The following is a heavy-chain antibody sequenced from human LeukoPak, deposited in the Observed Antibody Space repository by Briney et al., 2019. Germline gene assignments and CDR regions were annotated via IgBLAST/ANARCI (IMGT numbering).Heavy chain of an antibody. V-gene: IGHV1-2*02. CDR2: INPNSDGT. CDR3: AREGRGIYYYYMNV. D-gene: IGHD1-14*01. CDR1: GYTFTGYY. Sequence: GASVKVSCKASGYTFTGYYMHWVRQAPGQGLEWMGWINPNSDGTNYAQKFQGRVTMTRDTSISTAYMELSRLRSDDTAVYYCAREGRGIYYYYMNVWGKGTTVTVSS. J-gene: IGHJ6*03.